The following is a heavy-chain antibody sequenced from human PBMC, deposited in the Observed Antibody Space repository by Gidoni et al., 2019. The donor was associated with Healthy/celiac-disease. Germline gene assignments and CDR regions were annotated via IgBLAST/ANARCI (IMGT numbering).Heavy chain of an antibody. CDR3: AKGPLSGIGYGMDV. V-gene: IGHV3-9*01. CDR1: GSTFDDYA. D-gene: IGHD3-10*01. CDR2: ISWNSGSI. Sequence: EVQLVESGGGLVQPGRSLRLSCAASGSTFDDYAMHWVRQAPGKGLEWVSGISWNSGSIGYADSVKGRFTISRDNAKNSLYLQMNSLRAEDTALYYCAKGPLSGIGYGMDVWGQGTTVTVSS. J-gene: IGHJ6*02.